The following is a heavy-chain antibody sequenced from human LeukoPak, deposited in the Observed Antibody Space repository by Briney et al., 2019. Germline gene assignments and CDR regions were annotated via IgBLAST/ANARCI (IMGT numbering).Heavy chain of an antibody. D-gene: IGHD2-21*02. CDR2: TDSSYNYV. J-gene: IGHJ4*02. CDR3: ASVRIGGDGAFDF. CDR1: GFIFSSYT. Sequence: PGGSLRLSCAASGFIFSSYTMNWVRQAPGKGLEWVSSTDSSYNYVYYADSVKGRFIISRDSAKNSLYLQMNSLRAEDTAVYYCASVRIGGDGAFDFWGQGTLVTVSS. V-gene: IGHV3-21*01.